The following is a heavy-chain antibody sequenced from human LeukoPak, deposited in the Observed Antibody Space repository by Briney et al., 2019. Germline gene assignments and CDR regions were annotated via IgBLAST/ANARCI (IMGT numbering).Heavy chain of an antibody. Sequence: GGSLRLSRAASGFTFSAYGMSWVRQSPRKGLEWVSGVSGADGTTYYADSVKGRFTISRDNSKSTLYLQMNNLRAEDTAVYYCAKHWSYCSTTSCFFNYYYYYMDVWGKGTTVTVSS. J-gene: IGHJ6*03. V-gene: IGHV3-23*01. CDR2: VSGADGTT. CDR1: GFTFSAYG. CDR3: AKHWSYCSTTSCFFNYYYYYMDV. D-gene: IGHD2-2*01.